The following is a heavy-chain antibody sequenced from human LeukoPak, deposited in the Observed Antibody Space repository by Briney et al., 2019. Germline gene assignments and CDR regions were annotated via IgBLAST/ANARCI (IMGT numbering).Heavy chain of an antibody. Sequence: GGSLRLSCAVSGFTVSTNYMSWVRQAPGMGLEWVSTISGSGRSTYYADSVKGRFTISRDNSKNTLYLQMNSLRAEDTAIYFCAKHSYHLSFYYFDYWGQGTLVTVSS. V-gene: IGHV3-23*01. CDR1: GFTVSTNY. CDR3: AKHSYHLSFYYFDY. J-gene: IGHJ4*02. CDR2: ISGSGRST. D-gene: IGHD2-2*01.